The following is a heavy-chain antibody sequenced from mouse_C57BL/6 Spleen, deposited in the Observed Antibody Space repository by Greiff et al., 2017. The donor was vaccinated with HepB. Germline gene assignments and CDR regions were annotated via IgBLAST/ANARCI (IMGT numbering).Heavy chain of an antibody. CDR2: IDPSDSYT. J-gene: IGHJ4*01. Sequence: VQLQQPGAELVMPGASVKLSCKASGYTFTSYWMHWVKQRPGQGLEWIGEIDPSDSYTNYNQKFKGKSTLTVDKSSSPAYMQLSSLTSEDSAVYYCARLVEIYYGNYTAMDYWGQGTSVTVSS. CDR1: GYTFTSYW. V-gene: IGHV1-69*01. D-gene: IGHD2-1*01. CDR3: ARLVEIYYGNYTAMDY.